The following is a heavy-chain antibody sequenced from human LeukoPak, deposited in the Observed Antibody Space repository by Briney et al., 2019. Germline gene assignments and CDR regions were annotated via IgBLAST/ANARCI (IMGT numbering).Heavy chain of an antibody. CDR2: IIPIFGTA. V-gene: IGHV1-69*13. D-gene: IGHD1-26*01. Sequence: SVKVSCKASGGTFSSYAISWVRQAPGQGLEWMGGIIPIFGTANYAQKFQGRVAITADESTSTAYMELSSLRSEDTAVYYCARGGSGSYVEFDYWGQGTLVTVSS. J-gene: IGHJ4*02. CDR1: GGTFSSYA. CDR3: ARGGSGSYVEFDY.